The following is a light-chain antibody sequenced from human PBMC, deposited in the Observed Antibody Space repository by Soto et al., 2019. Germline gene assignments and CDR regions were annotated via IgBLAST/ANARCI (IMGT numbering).Light chain of an antibody. CDR1: SNDVGGYNY. CDR2: DLS. V-gene: IGLV2-14*01. CDR3: SSYTSSRTLV. Sequence: QSALTQPASVSGSPGQSITISCTGTSNDVGGYNYVSWYQQRPGKVPKLMIYDLSNRPSGVSNRFSGSKSGNTASLTISGLQAEDEADYYCSSYTSSRTLVFGGGTKLTVL. J-gene: IGLJ2*01.